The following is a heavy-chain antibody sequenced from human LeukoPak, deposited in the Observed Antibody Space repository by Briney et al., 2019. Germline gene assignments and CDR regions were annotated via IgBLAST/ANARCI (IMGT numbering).Heavy chain of an antibody. V-gene: IGHV4-59*01. CDR1: GGSISNYY. CDR2: VYYTGRT. Sequence: KPSETLSLTCTVSGGSISNYYWSWIRQPPGKGLEWIGYVYYTGRTNYNPSLKSRVTMSVDTSKNQFSLKLTSVTAADTAVYYCARDAGSNWGQGTLVTVSS. CDR3: ARDAGSN. D-gene: IGHD3-10*01. J-gene: IGHJ4*02.